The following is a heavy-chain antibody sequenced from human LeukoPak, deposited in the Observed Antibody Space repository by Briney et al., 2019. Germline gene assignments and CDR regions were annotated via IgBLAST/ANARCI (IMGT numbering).Heavy chain of an antibody. Sequence: GGSLRLSCATSGFTFSTYTMHWVRQAPGKGLEWVSGISGRGGRTDYADSVRGRFIISRDPSKNTVYLQMNSLSAEDTAVYYCAKTLPTSSMTFDFWGQGNLVTVSS. CDR1: GFTFSTYT. J-gene: IGHJ4*02. V-gene: IGHV3-23*01. CDR3: AKTLPTSSMTFDF. D-gene: IGHD6-19*01. CDR2: ISGRGGRT.